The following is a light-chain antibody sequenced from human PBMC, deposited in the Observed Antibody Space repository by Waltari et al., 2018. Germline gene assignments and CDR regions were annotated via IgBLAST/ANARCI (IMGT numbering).Light chain of an antibody. V-gene: IGKV1-5*03. J-gene: IGKJ2*01. CDR2: KAS. Sequence: DIQMTQSPSTLSASVGDRVTITCRASQSIDNWLAWYQQKPGKAPNLLIYKASSLESGVPSRFSGSGSGTEFTLTISSLQPDDFATYYCQQLNSYPVTFGQGTKLEIK. CDR3: QQLNSYPVT. CDR1: QSIDNW.